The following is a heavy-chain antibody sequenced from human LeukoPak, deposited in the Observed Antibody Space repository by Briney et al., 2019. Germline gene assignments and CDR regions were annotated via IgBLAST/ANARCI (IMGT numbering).Heavy chain of an antibody. J-gene: IGHJ4*02. CDR2: ITASGNTA. CDR3: AKVIRSSGWYVDS. CDR1: GFTFTDYW. V-gene: IGHV3-23*01. D-gene: IGHD6-19*01. Sequence: GGSLRLSCAASGFTFTDYWMSWVRQAPGKGLEWVSGITASGNTAYYADSVKGRFTISRDNSKNTLYLQMNSLRAEDTAVYYCAKVIRSSGWYVDSWGQGTLVTVSS.